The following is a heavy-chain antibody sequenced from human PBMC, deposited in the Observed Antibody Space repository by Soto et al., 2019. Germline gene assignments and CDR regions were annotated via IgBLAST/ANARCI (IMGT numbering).Heavy chain of an antibody. CDR3: ARPLYGDNVDY. D-gene: IGHD4-17*01. CDR2: MNPNRGNR. J-gene: IGHJ4*02. V-gene: IGHV1-8*01. CDR1: GYTFTSYD. Sequence: QVQLVQSGAEVKKPGASVKVSCKASGYTFTSYDINWVRQATGQGFEWMGWMNPNRGNRGDATKLQGRVTTTRNTSVSTAYMELRSLRSEDTAVYYCARPLYGDNVDYWGQGALVTVSS.